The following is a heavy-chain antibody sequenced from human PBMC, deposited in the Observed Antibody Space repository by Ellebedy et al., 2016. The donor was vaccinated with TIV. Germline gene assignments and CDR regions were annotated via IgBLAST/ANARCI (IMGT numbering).Heavy chain of an antibody. D-gene: IGHD4-23*01. CDR3: TYGINSDAFDV. CDR2: IYSSGST. CDR1: GGPVSRRSYY. V-gene: IGHV4-61*03. J-gene: IGHJ3*01. Sequence: SETLSLXXTVPGGPVSRRSYYWSWIRQSPGKGLEWIGYIYSSGSTKYNPSLKSRLTISADTSTKHFSLKLNSATAADTAMYYCTYGINSDAFDVWGHGTMVTVSS.